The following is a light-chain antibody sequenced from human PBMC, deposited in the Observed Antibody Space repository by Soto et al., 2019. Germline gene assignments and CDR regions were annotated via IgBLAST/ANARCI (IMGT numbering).Light chain of an antibody. V-gene: IGLV2-14*03. CDR2: DVT. CDR1: NSDVGGYNY. Sequence: QSVLTQPASVSGSPGQSITISCTGTNSDVGGYNYVSWYQHHPGKAPKLLIYDVTNRPSGVSNRFSASKSGNTASLTISGLQAEDEADYYCSSYTGSSTPYVFGTGTQLTVL. J-gene: IGLJ1*01. CDR3: SSYTGSSTPYV.